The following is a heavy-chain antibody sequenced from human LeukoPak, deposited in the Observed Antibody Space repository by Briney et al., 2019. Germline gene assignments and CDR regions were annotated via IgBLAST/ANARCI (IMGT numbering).Heavy chain of an antibody. V-gene: IGHV4-39*01. CDR2: IYYSGST. CDR1: GGSISSSSHY. D-gene: IGHD6-13*01. CDR3: AGGPNFEQLVS. J-gene: IGHJ5*01. Sequence: PSETLSLTCTVSGGSISSSSHYCGWIRQPPGKGLEWIGNIYYSGSTYYNPSPKSRVTISVDTSKNQFSLKVNSVTAADTAMYFCAGGPNFEQLVSWGQGTLVTVSS.